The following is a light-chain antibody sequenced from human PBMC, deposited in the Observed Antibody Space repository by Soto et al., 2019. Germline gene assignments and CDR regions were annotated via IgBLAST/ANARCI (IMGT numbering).Light chain of an antibody. CDR3: SSYTTSSSYV. CDR1: XSDVGGFNY. J-gene: IGLJ1*01. V-gene: IGLV2-14*01. CDR2: DVY. Sequence: QSALTQPASVSGSPGQSITISCTGTXSDVGGFNYVSWYQQHPGKAPKLLIFDVYSRPSGISNRFSGSKSGNTASLTISGLQAEDEADYYCSSYTTSSSYVFGAGTKVTVL.